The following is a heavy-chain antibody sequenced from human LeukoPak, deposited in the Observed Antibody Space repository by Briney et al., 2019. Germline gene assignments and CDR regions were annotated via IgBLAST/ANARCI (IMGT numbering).Heavy chain of an antibody. Sequence: PSQTLSLTCTVSGGSISSGSYYWSWIRQPAGKGLEWIGRIYTSGSTNYNPSLKSRVTISVDTSKNQFSLKLSSVTAADTAVYYCARVRRDGYNHPLRYYYYYMDVWGKGTTVTVSS. CDR1: GGSISSGSYY. D-gene: IGHD5-24*01. CDR2: IYTSGST. V-gene: IGHV4-61*02. CDR3: ARVRRDGYNHPLRYYYYYMDV. J-gene: IGHJ6*03.